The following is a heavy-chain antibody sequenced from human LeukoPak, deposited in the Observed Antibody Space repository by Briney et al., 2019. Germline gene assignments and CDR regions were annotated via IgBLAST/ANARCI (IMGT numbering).Heavy chain of an antibody. Sequence: PGGSLRLSCSASGFTFSSYSMHWVRQAPGKGLEYVSAISSSGGTTYYADSAKGSFTISRDNSKSTLYLQMSSLRTEDTAVYYCVKNSGSYYHFDYWGQGTLVTVSS. CDR3: VKNSGSYYHFDY. V-gene: IGHV3-64D*09. CDR1: GFTFSSYS. CDR2: ISSSGGTT. J-gene: IGHJ4*02. D-gene: IGHD1-26*01.